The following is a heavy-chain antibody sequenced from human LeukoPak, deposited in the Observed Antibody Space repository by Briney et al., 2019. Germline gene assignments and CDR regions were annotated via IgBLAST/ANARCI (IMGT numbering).Heavy chain of an antibody. Sequence: ASVKVSCKASGYTFTGYYMHWVRQAPGQGLEWMGWINPNSGGTNYAQKFQGGVTMTRDTSISTAYMELSRLRSDDTAVYYCARVVVVPAAIRYNWFDPWGQGTLVTVSS. CDR3: ARVVVVPAAIRYNWFDP. J-gene: IGHJ5*02. D-gene: IGHD2-2*02. CDR1: GYTFTGYY. V-gene: IGHV1-2*02. CDR2: INPNSGGT.